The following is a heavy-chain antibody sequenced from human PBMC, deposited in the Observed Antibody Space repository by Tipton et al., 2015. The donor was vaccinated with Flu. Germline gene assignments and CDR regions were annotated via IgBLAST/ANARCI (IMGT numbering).Heavy chain of an antibody. Sequence: SLRLSCAASGFTFNDYAMHWVRQVPGKGLEWVSGISWSSGNIGYADSVKGRFTISRDNAYNSLYLQMNSLRVEDTALYYCARRGETRKDFDYWGQGTLVTVSS. V-gene: IGHV3-9*01. J-gene: IGHJ4*02. CDR1: GFTFNDYA. D-gene: IGHD3-10*01. CDR2: ISWSSGNI. CDR3: ARRGETRKDFDY.